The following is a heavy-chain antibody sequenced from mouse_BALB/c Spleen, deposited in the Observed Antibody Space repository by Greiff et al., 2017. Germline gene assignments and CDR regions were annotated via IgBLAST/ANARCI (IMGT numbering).Heavy chain of an antibody. CDR3: ARAQTGYYAMDY. D-gene: IGHD4-1*01. CDR2: ISTYYGDA. J-gene: IGHJ4*01. V-gene: IGHV1S137*01. Sequence: LQESGAELVRPGVSVKISCKGSGYTFTDYAMHWVKQSHAKSLEWIGVISTYYGDASYNQKFKGKATMTVDKSSSTAYMELARLTSEDSAIYYCARAQTGYYAMDYWGQGTSVTVSS. CDR1: GYTFTDYA.